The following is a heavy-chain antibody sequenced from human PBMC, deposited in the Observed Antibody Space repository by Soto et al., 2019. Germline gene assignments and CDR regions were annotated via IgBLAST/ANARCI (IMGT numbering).Heavy chain of an antibody. V-gene: IGHV3-66*01. CDR2: IYSGGST. CDR3: ARYSPLGGLQWDYYYGMDV. CDR1: GFTVSSNY. D-gene: IGHD1-26*01. J-gene: IGHJ6*02. Sequence: EVQLVESGGGLVQPGGSLRLSCAASGFTVSSNYMSWVRQAPGKGLEWVSVIYSGGSTYYADSVKGRFTMSRDNSKNTLYLQMNSLRAEDTAVYYCARYSPLGGLQWDYYYGMDVWGQGTTVTVSS.